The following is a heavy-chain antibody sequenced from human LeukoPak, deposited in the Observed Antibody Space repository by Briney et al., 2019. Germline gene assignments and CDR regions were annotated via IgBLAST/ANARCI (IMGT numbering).Heavy chain of an antibody. CDR3: ARDKKDIVVVVAAPDY. CDR1: GYTFTGYY. J-gene: IGHJ4*02. D-gene: IGHD2-15*01. CDR2: INPNSGGT. Sequence: ASVKVSCKTSGYTFTGYYMHWVRQAPGQGLEWMGWINPNSGGTNYAQKFQGRVTMTRDTSISTAYMELSRLRSDDTAVYYCARDKKDIVVVVAAPDYWGQGTLVTVSS. V-gene: IGHV1-2*02.